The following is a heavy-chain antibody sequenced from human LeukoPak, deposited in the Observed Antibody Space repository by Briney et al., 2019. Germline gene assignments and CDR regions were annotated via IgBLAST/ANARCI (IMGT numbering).Heavy chain of an antibody. CDR3: ARQGATVTTLGF. CDR1: GYGFTNYW. J-gene: IGHJ4*02. CDR2: IYPGDSDT. Sequence: GESLKISCQASGYGFTNYWIGWVRQMPGKGLEWLGIIYPGDSDTTYSPSFQGQVTISADKSISTAYLQCSSLKASDTAMYYCARQGATVTTLGFWGQGTLVTVSS. D-gene: IGHD4-17*01. V-gene: IGHV5-51*01.